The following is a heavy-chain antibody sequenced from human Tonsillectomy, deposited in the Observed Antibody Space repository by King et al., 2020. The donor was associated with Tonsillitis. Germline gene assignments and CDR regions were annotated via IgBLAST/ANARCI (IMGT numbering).Heavy chain of an antibody. CDR2: INHSGST. CDR1: GGSFSDYF. D-gene: IGHD6-13*01. V-gene: IGHV4-34*01. Sequence: VQLQQWGAGLLKPSETLSLTCAVYGGSFSDYFWAWIRQPPGKGLEWIGEINHSGSTNYNPSLKSRITISLDTSLNQFSLKVNSANSADTAIYYCASGHIADLRIDSCGQGSLVTVSS. CDR3: ASGHIADLRIDS. J-gene: IGHJ4*02.